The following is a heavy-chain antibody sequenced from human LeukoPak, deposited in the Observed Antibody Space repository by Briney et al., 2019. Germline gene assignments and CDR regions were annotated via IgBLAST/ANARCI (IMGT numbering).Heavy chain of an antibody. CDR1: GGSFSNYY. D-gene: IGHD2-2*01. CDR3: ARDMPIRIWAWGGRKYCSSASCPTPFDY. J-gene: IGHJ4*02. V-gene: IGHV4-34*01. Sequence: PSETLSLTCAVYGGSFSNYYWSWIRQPPGKGLEWIGEINHSGSTNYNPSLKSRVTISVDTSKNQFSLNLNSVTAADTAVYYCARDMPIRIWAWGGRKYCSSASCPTPFDYWGQGTPVTVSS. CDR2: INHSGST.